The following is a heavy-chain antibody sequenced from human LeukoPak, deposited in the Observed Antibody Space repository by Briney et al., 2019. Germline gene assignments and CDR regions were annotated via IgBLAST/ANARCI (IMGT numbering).Heavy chain of an antibody. CDR2: IYYSGST. J-gene: IGHJ3*02. V-gene: IGHV4-30-4*08. D-gene: IGHD3-22*01. Sequence: SQTLSLTCTVSGGSISSGDYYWSWIRQPPGKGLEWIGYIYYSGSTYYNPSLKSRVTISVDTSKNQFSLKLSSVTAADTAVYYCARASPYYYDSSCPYDAFDIWGQGTMVTVSS. CDR3: ARASPYYYDSSCPYDAFDI. CDR1: GGSISSGDYY.